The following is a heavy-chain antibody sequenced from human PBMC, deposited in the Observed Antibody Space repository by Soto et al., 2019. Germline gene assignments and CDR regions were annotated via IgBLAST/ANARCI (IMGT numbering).Heavy chain of an antibody. D-gene: IGHD6-13*01. CDR2: ISSNGGST. Sequence: SGGSLRLSCSASGFTFSSYAMHWVRQAPGKGLEYVSAISSNGGSTYYADSVKGRFTISRDNSKNTLYLQMSSLRAEDTAVYYCVKDLIAAAGTFWFDPWGQGTLVTVSS. J-gene: IGHJ5*02. CDR1: GFTFSSYA. V-gene: IGHV3-64D*08. CDR3: VKDLIAAAGTFWFDP.